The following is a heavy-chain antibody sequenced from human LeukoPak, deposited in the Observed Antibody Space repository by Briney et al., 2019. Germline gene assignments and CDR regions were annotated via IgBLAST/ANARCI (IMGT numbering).Heavy chain of an antibody. D-gene: IGHD6-19*01. CDR1: GYAFTSYG. CDR3: ARDPNSSGWYSWFDP. CDR2: ISAYNGNT. V-gene: IGHV1-18*01. J-gene: IGHJ5*02. Sequence: GASVKVSCKASGYAFTSYGISWVRQAPGQGLEWMGWISAYNGNTNYAQKLQGRVTMTTDTSTSTAYMELRSLRSDDTAVYYCARDPNSSGWYSWFDPWGQGTLVTVSS.